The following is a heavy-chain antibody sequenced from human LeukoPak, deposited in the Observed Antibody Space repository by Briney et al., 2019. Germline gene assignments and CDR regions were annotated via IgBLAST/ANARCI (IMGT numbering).Heavy chain of an antibody. CDR3: AREVESRYDFWSGPGYYYMDV. V-gene: IGHV3-11*01. CDR1: GFTFSDYY. D-gene: IGHD3-3*01. CDR2: ISSSGSTI. J-gene: IGHJ6*03. Sequence: GGSLRLSCAASGFTFSDYYMSWIRQAPGKGLEWVSYISSSGSTIYYADSVKGRFTISRDNAKNSLYLQMNSLRAEYTAVYYCAREVESRYDFWSGPGYYYMDVWGKGTTVTVSS.